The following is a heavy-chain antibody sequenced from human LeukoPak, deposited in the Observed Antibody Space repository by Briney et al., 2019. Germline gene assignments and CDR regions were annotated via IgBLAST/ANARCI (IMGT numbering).Heavy chain of an antibody. D-gene: IGHD2-21*02. V-gene: IGHV4-30-2*01. CDR1: GDSISSGGCS. Sequence: SETLSLTCAVSGDSISSGGCSWSWIRQPPGKGLEWIGYVYHSGSTYYNPSLKSRVTISVDRSKSQFSLKLTSVTAADTAVYYCAGVAVTGGVWFDPWGQGTLVTVSS. J-gene: IGHJ5*02. CDR2: VYHSGST. CDR3: AGVAVTGGVWFDP.